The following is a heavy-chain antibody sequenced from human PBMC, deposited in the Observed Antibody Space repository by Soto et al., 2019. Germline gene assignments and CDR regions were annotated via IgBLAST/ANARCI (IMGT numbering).Heavy chain of an antibody. V-gene: IGHV3-73*01. CDR3: SANDHYDHTNFDQ. D-gene: IGHD3-22*01. CDR2: IRKKANNYAT. CDR1: GLTFSGSA. J-gene: IGHJ4*02. Sequence: EVQFVESGGGLVQPGGSLKLSCAVSGLTFSGSAMHWVRLASGKGLEWVGHIRKKANNYATAYAASVQGRFTISRDDSKNMAYLQMNSLKTEDTAVYYRSANDHYDHTNFDQLCQETLVTASS.